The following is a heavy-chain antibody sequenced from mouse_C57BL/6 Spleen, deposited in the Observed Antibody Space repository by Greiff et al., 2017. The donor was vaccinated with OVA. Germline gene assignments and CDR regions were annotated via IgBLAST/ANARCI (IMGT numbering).Heavy chain of an antibody. J-gene: IGHJ4*01. Sequence: QVQLKQSGAELVRPGTSVKVSCKASGYAFTNYLIEWVKQRPGQGLEWIGVINPGSGGTNYNEKFKGKATLTADKSSSTAYLQLSSLTSEDSAVYFCARRGYSNYEGAMDYWGQGTSVTVSS. CDR1: GYAFTNYL. CDR2: INPGSGGT. V-gene: IGHV1-54*01. CDR3: ARRGYSNYEGAMDY. D-gene: IGHD2-5*01.